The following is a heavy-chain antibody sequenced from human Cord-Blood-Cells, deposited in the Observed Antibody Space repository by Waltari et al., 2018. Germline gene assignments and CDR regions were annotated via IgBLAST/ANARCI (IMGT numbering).Heavy chain of an antibody. Sequence: QVQLQESGPGLVKPSETLSLTCAVSGYSISSGYYWGWIRQPPGKGLEWIGSIYHSGSTYYNPSLKSRVTISVDTSKNQFSLKLSSVTAADTAVYYCARDRGSGYYDYWGQGTLVTVSS. V-gene: IGHV4-38-2*02. J-gene: IGHJ4*02. CDR3: ARDRGSGYYDY. CDR2: IYHSGST. D-gene: IGHD3-3*01. CDR1: GYSISSGYY.